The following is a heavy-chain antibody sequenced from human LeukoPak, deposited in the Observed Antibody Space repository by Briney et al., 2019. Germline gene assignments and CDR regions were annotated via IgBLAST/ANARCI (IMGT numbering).Heavy chain of an antibody. CDR2: IKSKTDGGTT. CDR1: GFTFTNAW. V-gene: IGHV3-15*01. Sequence: GGSLRPSCAASGFTFTNAWMSWVRQAPGKGLEWVGRIKSKTDGGTTDYAAPVKGRFTISRDDSKNTLYLQMNSLKTEDTAVYYCTTGYPSLVRGVIRDYWGQGTLVTVSS. J-gene: IGHJ4*02. CDR3: TTGYPSLVRGVIRDY. D-gene: IGHD3-10*01.